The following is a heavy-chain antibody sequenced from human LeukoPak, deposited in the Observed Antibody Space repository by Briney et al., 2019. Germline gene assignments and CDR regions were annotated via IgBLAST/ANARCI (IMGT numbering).Heavy chain of an antibody. J-gene: IGHJ4*02. D-gene: IGHD5-12*01. CDR1: GVTFSSYG. CDR3: TTKVIRGNSGDDYDD. CDR2: ISSDGNDK. V-gene: IGHV3-30*03. Sequence: GGSLRLSCAAAGVTFSSYGMRWVRQAPGKGLEWVALISSDGNDKLYGDAVKGRFTISRDDSKSTLYLQMNSLRAEDTAVYYCTTKVIRGNSGDDYDDWGQGTLVTVSS.